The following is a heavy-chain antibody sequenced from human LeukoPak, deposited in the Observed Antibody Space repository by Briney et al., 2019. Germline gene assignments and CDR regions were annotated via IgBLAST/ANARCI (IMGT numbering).Heavy chain of an antibody. Sequence: ASVNVSCKASGYIFTNFVIHWVRQAPGQGLEWMGWISPYNENTHFAQKLQGRVTMTTDTSSSTVYMELRSLRSDDTGVYFCTRGTAYGPEYWGQGTLVTVSS. CDR3: TRGTAYGPEY. CDR1: GYIFTNFV. CDR2: ISPYNENT. J-gene: IGHJ4*02. D-gene: IGHD4-17*01. V-gene: IGHV1-18*01.